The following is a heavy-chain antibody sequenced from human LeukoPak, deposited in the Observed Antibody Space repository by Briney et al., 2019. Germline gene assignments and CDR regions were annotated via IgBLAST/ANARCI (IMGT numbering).Heavy chain of an antibody. CDR3: ARLIAAGGTGWFDP. D-gene: IGHD6-13*01. J-gene: IGHJ5*02. V-gene: IGHV5-51*01. CDR2: IYPGDSDI. Sequence: GESLKISCKGSGYIFITYWIAWVRQMPGKGLEWMGIIYPGDSDIRYSPSFQGQVTISADKSINTAYLQWSSLKASDTTMYYCARLIAAGGTGWFDPWGQGTLVTVSS. CDR1: GYIFITYW.